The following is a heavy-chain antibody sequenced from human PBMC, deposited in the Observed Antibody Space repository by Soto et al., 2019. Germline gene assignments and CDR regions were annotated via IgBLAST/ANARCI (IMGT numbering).Heavy chain of an antibody. V-gene: IGHV4-30-4*01. CDR1: GGSISSGDYY. J-gene: IGHJ5*02. Sequence: SETLSLTCTVSGGSISSGDYYWSWIRQPPGKGLEWIGYIYYSGSTYYNPSLKSRVTISVDTSKNQFSLKLSSVTAADTAVYYCARGLGYDFLTGYYSLGPLFDPWGQGTLVTVSS. CDR3: ARGLGYDFLTGYYSLGPLFDP. CDR2: IYYSGST. D-gene: IGHD3-9*01.